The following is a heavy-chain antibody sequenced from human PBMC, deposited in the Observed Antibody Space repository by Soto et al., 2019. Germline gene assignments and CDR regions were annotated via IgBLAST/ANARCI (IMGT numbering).Heavy chain of an antibody. Sequence: ASVKVSCKASGYTFTGYYMHWVRQAPGQGREWMGWINPNSGGTNYAQKFQGRVTMTRDTSISTAYMELSRLRSDDTAVYYCPRDGAGYYDYVRCSYRYLFDXRGQGTLV. D-gene: IGHD3-16*02. V-gene: IGHV1-2*02. CDR2: INPNSGGT. J-gene: IGHJ4*02. CDR3: PRDGAGYYDYVRCSYRYLFDX. CDR1: GYTFTGYY.